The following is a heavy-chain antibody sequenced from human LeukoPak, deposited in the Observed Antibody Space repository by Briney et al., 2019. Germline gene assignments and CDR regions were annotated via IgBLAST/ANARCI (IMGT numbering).Heavy chain of an antibody. V-gene: IGHV3-48*03. CDR2: ISSSGSTI. J-gene: IGHJ3*02. CDR1: GFTFSSYE. Sequence: GGSLRLSCAASGFTFSSYEMNWVRQAPGKGLEWVSYISSSGSTIYYADSVKGRFTISRDNAKNSLYLQMNSLRAEDTAVYYCARGLITVIVVDLLPNAFDIWGQGTMVTVSS. D-gene: IGHD3-22*01. CDR3: ARGLITVIVVDLLPNAFDI.